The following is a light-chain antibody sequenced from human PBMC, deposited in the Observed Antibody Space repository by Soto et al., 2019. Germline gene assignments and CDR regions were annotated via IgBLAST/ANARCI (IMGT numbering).Light chain of an antibody. CDR1: SSDIGSNT. V-gene: IGLV1-44*01. Sequence: PVLTPPPSASGTPGQRVTISCSGSSSDIGSNTVNLYQQLPGTAPKLLIYSNNQRPSEVPDRCSGYKSGTSASLAISERKSDDEVDYYCAAWDHSLNVLFVGGTKVTVL. CDR3: AAWDHSLNVL. J-gene: IGLJ2*01. CDR2: SNN.